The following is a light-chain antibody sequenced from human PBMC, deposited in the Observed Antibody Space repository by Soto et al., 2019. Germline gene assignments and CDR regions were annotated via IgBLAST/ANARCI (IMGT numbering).Light chain of an antibody. CDR2: DDS. V-gene: IGLV3-21*02. CDR1: NIASKS. CDR3: QVWDSSSDHHV. J-gene: IGLJ1*01. Sequence: SYELTQSPSVSVAPGQTASITCGGNNIASKSVHWYQQRPGQAPVLVVHDDSDRPSGIPERFSGSNSGNTATLTITRVEAGDEVDYYCQVWDSSSDHHVFGAGTKVTVL.